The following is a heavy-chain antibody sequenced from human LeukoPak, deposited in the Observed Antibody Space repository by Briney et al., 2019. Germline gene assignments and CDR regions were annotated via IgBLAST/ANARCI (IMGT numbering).Heavy chain of an antibody. V-gene: IGHV3-23*01. CDR2: ISGRGGST. Sequence: GGSLRLSCAACGFNFSSYAMSWVRQAPGKGLEGASAISGRGGSTYYADSVNGRFTISRDNARNTLHLQMNSLRADDTAVYYCVVGGGIYWGQGTLVTVS. D-gene: IGHD1-26*01. CDR3: VVGGGIY. J-gene: IGHJ4*02. CDR1: GFNFSSYA.